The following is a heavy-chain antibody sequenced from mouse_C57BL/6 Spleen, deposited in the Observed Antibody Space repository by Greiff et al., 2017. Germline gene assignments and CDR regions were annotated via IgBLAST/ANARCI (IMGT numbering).Heavy chain of an antibody. J-gene: IGHJ1*03. CDR1: GYTFTEYS. Sequence: QVQLQQSGAELVKPGASVKLSCKASGYTFTEYSIHWVKQRSGQGLEWIGWFYPGSGSIKYNEKFKDKATLTAKKSSSTVYMELSRLTSEDSAVYYCARREDGGSSDDWYFDFWGTGTTVTVSS. CDR2: FYPGSGSI. V-gene: IGHV1-62-2*01. D-gene: IGHD1-1*01. CDR3: ARREDGGSSDDWYFDF.